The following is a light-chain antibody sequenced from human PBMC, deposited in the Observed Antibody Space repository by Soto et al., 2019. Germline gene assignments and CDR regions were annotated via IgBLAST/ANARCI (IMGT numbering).Light chain of an antibody. V-gene: IGLV1-40*01. Sequence: QSVLTQPPSVSGAPGQRVTISCTGSRSNIGAGYDVHWYQQLPGTAPKLLIYGNSKRPSGVPDRFSGSKSGTSASLAITGLRAEDEADYYCQSYDSGLSGYVVFGGGTKVTVL. CDR2: GNS. CDR1: RSNIGAGYD. J-gene: IGLJ2*01. CDR3: QSYDSGLSGYVV.